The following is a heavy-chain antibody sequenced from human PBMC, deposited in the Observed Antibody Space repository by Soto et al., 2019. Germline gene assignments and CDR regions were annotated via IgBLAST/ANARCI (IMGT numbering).Heavy chain of an antibody. CDR3: ATGSGWYSPDY. J-gene: IGHJ4*02. Sequence: EVQLVESGGGLVQPGGSLRLSCAASGFTFSSNWMHWVRQAPGKGPVWVSRINSDGSSTNYADSVKGRFTISRDNAKNTLYLQMNSLRAEDTAVYYCATGSGWYSPDYWGQGSLVTASS. CDR2: INSDGSST. D-gene: IGHD6-19*01. V-gene: IGHV3-74*01. CDR1: GFTFSSNW.